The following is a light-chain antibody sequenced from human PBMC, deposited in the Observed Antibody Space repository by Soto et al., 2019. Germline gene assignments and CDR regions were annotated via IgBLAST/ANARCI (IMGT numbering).Light chain of an antibody. CDR1: QSVSSN. J-gene: IGKJ5*01. CDR3: QQYYNLLPIP. V-gene: IGKV3-15*01. CDR2: GAS. Sequence: IVMTPYPASLSVSPGERSTLSCRSSQSVSSNLAWYQQKPGQAPRLLIFGASTRATGVPARFSGSGSGTEFTLTISSLQSEDFAIYYCQQYYNLLPIPFGQVRRLEIK.